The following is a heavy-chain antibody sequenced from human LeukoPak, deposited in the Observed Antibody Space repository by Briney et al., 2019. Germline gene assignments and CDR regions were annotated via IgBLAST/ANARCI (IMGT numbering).Heavy chain of an antibody. D-gene: IGHD6-19*01. CDR1: GGSISDSY. J-gene: IGHJ4*02. V-gene: IGHV4-4*07. CDR2: IDASGST. Sequence: SETLSLTCSVSGGSISDSYWSWIRQPAGKGLEWIGRIDASGSTNYNPSLKSRVTVSVDTSKNQFSLTLNSVTAADTALYFCAKVGDASGWTYFAHWGQRTRVTVSS. CDR3: AKVGDASGWTYFAH.